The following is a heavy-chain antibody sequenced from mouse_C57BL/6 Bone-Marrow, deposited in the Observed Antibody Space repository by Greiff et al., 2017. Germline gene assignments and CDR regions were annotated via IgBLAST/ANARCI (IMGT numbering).Heavy chain of an antibody. Sequence: EVQLQQSGAELVRPGASVKLSCTASGFNIKDDYMHWVKQRPEQGLEWIGWIDPENGDTEYASKFQGKATITADTSSNTAYLQLSSLTSEDTAVYYCAGSNCAWFAYWGQGTLVTVSA. V-gene: IGHV14-4*01. CDR1: GFNIKDDY. D-gene: IGHD2-5*01. J-gene: IGHJ3*01. CDR2: IDPENGDT. CDR3: AGSNCAWFAY.